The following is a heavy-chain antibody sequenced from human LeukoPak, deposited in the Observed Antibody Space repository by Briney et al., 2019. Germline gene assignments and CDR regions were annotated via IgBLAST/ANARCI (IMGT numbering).Heavy chain of an antibody. D-gene: IGHD3-22*01. CDR3: AREQRVYYYDSSGYGY. CDR2: IPYDGSNK. CDR1: GFTFSSYA. V-gene: IGHV3-30-3*01. J-gene: IGHJ4*02. Sequence: GGSLRLSCAASGFTFSSYAMHWVRLAPGKGLEWAAVIPYDGSNKYYADSVKGRFTISRDNSKNTLYLQMNSLRAEDTAVYYCAREQRVYYYDSSGYGYWGQGTLVTVSS.